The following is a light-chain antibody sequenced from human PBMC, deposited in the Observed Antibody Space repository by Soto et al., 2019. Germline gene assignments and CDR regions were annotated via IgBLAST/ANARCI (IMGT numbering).Light chain of an antibody. CDR3: QKYSVSPPWT. CDR2: AES. J-gene: IGKJ1*01. Sequence: DIQMTQSPSSLSASVGDRVTITCRASQDIGSYLVWYQQKEGKAPKVLIYAESTLQSGITSRFSGSGSGTDFTLTISSMQPEDVATYYCQKYSVSPPWTFGQGTRVEI. V-gene: IGKV1-27*01. CDR1: QDIGSY.